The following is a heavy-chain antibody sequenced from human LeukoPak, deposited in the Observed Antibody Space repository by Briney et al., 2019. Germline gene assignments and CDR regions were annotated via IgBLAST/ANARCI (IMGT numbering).Heavy chain of an antibody. CDR1: GFTFSSYG. D-gene: IGHD3-16*02. CDR3: AKPQHYDYVWGSYRHPFDY. Sequence: GGSLRLSCAAFGFTFSSYGMSWVRQARGKGLEWVSAMSGSGGSTYYADSVKGRFTISRDNSKNTLYLQMNSLRAEDTAVYYCAKPQHYDYVWGSYRHPFDYWGQGTLVTVSS. J-gene: IGHJ4*02. V-gene: IGHV3-23*01. CDR2: MSGSGGST.